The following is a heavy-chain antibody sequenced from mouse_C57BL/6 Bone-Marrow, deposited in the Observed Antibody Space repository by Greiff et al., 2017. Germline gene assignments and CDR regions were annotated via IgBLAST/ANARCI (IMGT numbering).Heavy chain of an antibody. CDR1: GYTFTSYG. J-gene: IGHJ3*01. CDR2: IYPRSGNT. CDR3: ARSVYDGYYETDAFAY. Sequence: QVQLQQSGAELARPGASVKLSCKASGYTFTSYGISWVKQRTGQGLEWIGEIYPRSGNTYYNEKFKGKATLTADKSSSTAYMELRSLISEDSAVYFCARSVYDGYYETDAFAYWGQGTLVTVSA. D-gene: IGHD2-3*01. V-gene: IGHV1-81*01.